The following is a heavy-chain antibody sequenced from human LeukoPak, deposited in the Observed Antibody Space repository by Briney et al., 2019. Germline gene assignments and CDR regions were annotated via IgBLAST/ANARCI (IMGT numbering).Heavy chain of an antibody. J-gene: IGHJ5*02. CDR2: IYYSGST. Sequence: PSETLSLTCTVSGGSISSSSYYWGWIRQPPGKGLEWIGSIYYSGSTYYNPSLKSRVTISVDTSKNQFSLKLSSVTAADTAVYYCARQGLDTPTPTHGWFDPWGQGTLVTVSS. CDR3: ARQGLDTPTPTHGWFDP. CDR1: GGSISSSSYY. D-gene: IGHD3/OR15-3a*01. V-gene: IGHV4-39*01.